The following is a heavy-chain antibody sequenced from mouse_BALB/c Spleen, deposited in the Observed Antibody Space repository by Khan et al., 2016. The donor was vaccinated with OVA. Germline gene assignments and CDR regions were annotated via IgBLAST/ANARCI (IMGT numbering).Heavy chain of an antibody. CDR2: VSTGGGYT. Sequence: EVQLVESGGDLVKPGGSLKLSCAASGFTFSTYGMSWVRQTPDKRLEWVATVSTGGGYTYYPDSVKGRFTISRDNAENTLYLQMSSLKSEDTAMFYCARLAYYYDSEGFAYWGQGTLVTVSA. CDR1: GFTFSTYG. D-gene: IGHD1-1*01. CDR3: ARLAYYYDSEGFAY. V-gene: IGHV5-6*01. J-gene: IGHJ3*01.